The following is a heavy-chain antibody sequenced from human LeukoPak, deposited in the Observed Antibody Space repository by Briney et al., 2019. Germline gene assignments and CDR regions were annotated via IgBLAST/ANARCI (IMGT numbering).Heavy chain of an antibody. CDR1: GYTFTGYY. Sequence: ASVKVSCKASGYTFTGYYMHWVRQAPGQGLEWMGWINPNSGGTNYAQKFQGWVTMTRDTSISTAYMELSRLRSDDTAVYYCARARTYYYDSSGYYDYWGQGTLVTVSS. CDR2: INPNSGGT. CDR3: ARARTYYYDSSGYYDY. V-gene: IGHV1-2*04. D-gene: IGHD3-22*01. J-gene: IGHJ4*02.